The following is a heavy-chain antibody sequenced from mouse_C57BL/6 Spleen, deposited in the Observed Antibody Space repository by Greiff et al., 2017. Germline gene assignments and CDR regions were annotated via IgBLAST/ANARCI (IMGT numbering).Heavy chain of an antibody. D-gene: IGHD3-1*01. CDR1: GFTFSNYW. V-gene: IGHV6-3*01. J-gene: IGHJ3*01. Sequence: EVMLVESGGGLVQPGGSMKLSCVASGFTFSNYWMNWVRQSPEKGLEWVAQIRLKSDNYATHYAESVKGRFTISRDDSKSSVYLQMNNLRAEDTGIYYCTVGLAWFAYWGQGTLVTVSA. CDR2: IRLKSDNYAT. CDR3: TVGLAWFAY.